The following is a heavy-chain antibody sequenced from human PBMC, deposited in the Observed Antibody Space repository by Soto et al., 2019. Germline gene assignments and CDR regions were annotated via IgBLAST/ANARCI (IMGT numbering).Heavy chain of an antibody. D-gene: IGHD5-18*01. CDR2: IYYSGST. J-gene: IGHJ6*02. Sequence: SATLSLTCTVSGGSISSSSYYWGWIRQPPGQGLELIWSIYYSGSTYYIPSLKSRVTLSVDTSKNQSSLKLSSVTAADTAVYYCARRQRSDTAMVAGLLDYGMDVWGQGTTVTVSS. CDR1: GGSISSSSYY. V-gene: IGHV4-39*01. CDR3: ARRQRSDTAMVAGLLDYGMDV.